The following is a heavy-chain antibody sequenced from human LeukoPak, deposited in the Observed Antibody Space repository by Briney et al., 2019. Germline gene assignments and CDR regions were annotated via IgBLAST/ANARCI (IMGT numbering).Heavy chain of an antibody. CDR3: TSRYCTSTNCYAFDV. CDR1: GFTFSGYW. Sequence: PGGSLRLSCAASGFTFSGYWMSWVRQAPGKGLEWVANIKPDGSEKYYVDSVKGRLTISRDNAKNSLYLQMNSLRAEDTAVYYCTSRYCTSTNCYAFDVWGQGTMVTVSS. CDR2: IKPDGSEK. J-gene: IGHJ3*01. V-gene: IGHV3-7*02. D-gene: IGHD2-2*01.